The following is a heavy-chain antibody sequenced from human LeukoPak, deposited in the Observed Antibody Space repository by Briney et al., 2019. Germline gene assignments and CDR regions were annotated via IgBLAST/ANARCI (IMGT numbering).Heavy chain of an antibody. CDR1: GITLSNYG. CDR3: AKRGVVIRVILVGFHKQAYYFDS. J-gene: IGHJ4*02. Sequence: PGGSLRLSCAVSGITLSNYGMSRVRQAPGKGLEWVAGISDRGGSPNYADSVKGRFTISRDNAKNTLYLQMNSLRAEDTAVYFCAKRGVVIRVILVGFHKQAYYFDSWGQGALVTVSS. CDR2: ISDRGGSP. D-gene: IGHD3-10*01. V-gene: IGHV3-23*01.